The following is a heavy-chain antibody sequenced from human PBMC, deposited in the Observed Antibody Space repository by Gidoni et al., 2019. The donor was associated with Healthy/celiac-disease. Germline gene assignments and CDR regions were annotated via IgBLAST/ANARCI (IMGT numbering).Heavy chain of an antibody. CDR1: GGSMSSSSYY. J-gene: IGHJ4*02. V-gene: IGHV4-39*01. CDR2: IYYSGST. D-gene: IGHD2-15*01. Sequence: QLQLQESGPGLVKPSETLSLTCTVSGGSMSSSSYYWGWIRQPPGKGLEWIGSIYYSGSTDYNPSLKSRVTKSVDTSKNQFSLKLSSVTAADTAVYYCARLVTGGIDYWGQGTLVTVSS. CDR3: ARLVTGGIDY.